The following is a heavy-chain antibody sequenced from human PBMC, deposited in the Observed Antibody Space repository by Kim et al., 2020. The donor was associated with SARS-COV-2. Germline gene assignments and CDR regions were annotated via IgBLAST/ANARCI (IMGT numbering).Heavy chain of an antibody. CDR2: IYYSGST. J-gene: IGHJ3*02. D-gene: IGHD1-1*01. CDR3: ARLPHRWVLRTLPNAFDI. V-gene: IGHV4-39*01. CDR1: GGSISSSSYY. Sequence: SETLSLTCTVSGGSISSSSYYWGWIRQPPGKGLEWIGCIYYSGSTYYNPSLKSRVTISVDTSKNQFSLKLSSVTAADTAVYYCARLPHRWVLRTLPNAFDIWGQGTMVTVSS.